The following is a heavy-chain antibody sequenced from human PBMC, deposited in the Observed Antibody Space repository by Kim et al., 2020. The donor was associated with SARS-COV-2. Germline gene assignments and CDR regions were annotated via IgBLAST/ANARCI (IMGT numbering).Heavy chain of an antibody. CDR1: GGTFSSYA. Sequence: SVKVSCKASGGTFSSYAISWVRQAPGQGLEWMGGIIPIFGTANYAQKFQGRVTITADESTSTAYMELSSLRSEDTAVYYCARVGYSSSWFDYWGQGTLVTVSS. CDR3: ARVGYSSSWFDY. D-gene: IGHD6-13*01. V-gene: IGHV1-69*13. CDR2: IIPIFGTA. J-gene: IGHJ4*02.